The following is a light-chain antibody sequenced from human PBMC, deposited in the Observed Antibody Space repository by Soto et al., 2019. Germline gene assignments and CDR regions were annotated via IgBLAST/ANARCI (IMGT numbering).Light chain of an antibody. Sequence: EIVMPQSPATLSVSPGERATLSCRASQSVSSYLAWYQQKPGQAPRLLIYDASNRATGIPARFSGSGSGTDFTLTISRLEPKDFAMYYCQQCGGSPTFGQGTKVDIK. CDR1: QSVSSY. V-gene: IGKV3-11*01. CDR3: QQCGGSPT. J-gene: IGKJ1*01. CDR2: DAS.